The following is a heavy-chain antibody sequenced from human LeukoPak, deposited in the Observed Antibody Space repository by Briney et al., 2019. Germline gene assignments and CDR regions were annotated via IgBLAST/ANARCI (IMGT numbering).Heavy chain of an antibody. V-gene: IGHV3-21*01. CDR1: GFTISSNH. J-gene: IGHJ5*01. CDR2: ISRSSGSM. D-gene: IGHD6-19*01. CDR3: SRTQWPYMSTRPTYYYDS. Sequence: PVGALRLSCAASGFTISSNHRSWGCHTPGKRLGSVSSISRSSGSMYYEDSVKGRLTIPTDNAKNSQFLQINNLTAYDPAAYSFSRTQWPYMSTRPTYYYDSWGEGTLVPVSS.